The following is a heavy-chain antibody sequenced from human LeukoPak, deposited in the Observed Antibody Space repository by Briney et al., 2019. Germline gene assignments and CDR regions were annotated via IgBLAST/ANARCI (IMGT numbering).Heavy chain of an antibody. J-gene: IGHJ4*02. Sequence: PSEPLADTCSAAGGSIPTDLWTSIRQPPPQLPPLFASIFYSGTTYYNPSLKSRVTISVDTSKNQFSLKLSSVTAADTAVYYCARHRGIYYYASGSQSALDYWGQGTLVTVSS. CDR2: IFYSGTT. CDR3: ARHRGIYYYASGSQSALDY. V-gene: IGHV4-59*08. D-gene: IGHD3-10*01. CDR1: GGSIPTDL.